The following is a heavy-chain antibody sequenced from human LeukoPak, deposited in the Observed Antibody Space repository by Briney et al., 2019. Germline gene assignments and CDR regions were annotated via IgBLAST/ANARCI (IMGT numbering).Heavy chain of an antibody. CDR2: ISWNSGSI. CDR1: GFTFDDYA. V-gene: IGHV3-9*01. Sequence: GGSLRLSCAASGFTFDDYAMHWVRQAPGKGLEWVSGISWNSGSIGYADSVKGRFTISRDNAKNSLYLQMNSLRAEDTALYYCAKDIGRHYDSSGYWSPIDYWGQGTLVTVSS. CDR3: AKDIGRHYDSSGYWSPIDY. D-gene: IGHD3-22*01. J-gene: IGHJ4*02.